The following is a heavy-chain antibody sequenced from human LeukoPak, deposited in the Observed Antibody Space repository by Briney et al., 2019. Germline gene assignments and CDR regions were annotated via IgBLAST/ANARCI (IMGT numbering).Heavy chain of an antibody. CDR1: GASISSGGHY. Sequence: PSQTLSLTCTVSGASISSGGHYWSWIRQPPGKGLEWIGYIYHSGSTYYNPSLKSRVTISVDRSKNQFSLKLSSVTAADTAVYYCARDAVDFWSGYKLLDYWGQGTLVTVSS. D-gene: IGHD3-3*01. V-gene: IGHV4-30-2*01. J-gene: IGHJ4*02. CDR3: ARDAVDFWSGYKLLDY. CDR2: IYHSGST.